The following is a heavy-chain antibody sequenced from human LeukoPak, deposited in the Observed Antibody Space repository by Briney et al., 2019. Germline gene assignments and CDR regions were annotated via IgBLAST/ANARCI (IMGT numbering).Heavy chain of an antibody. Sequence: GGSLRLSCAASRFSFNTYAMSWVRQAPGKGLEWVSASSGSDGGTYYADSVKGRFTISRDNSKNTLYLQMNSLRAEDTAVYYCAKDRRGCFDYWGQGTLVTVSS. CDR1: RFSFNTYA. V-gene: IGHV3-23*01. CDR3: AKDRRGCFDY. D-gene: IGHD3-16*01. J-gene: IGHJ4*02. CDR2: SSGSDGGT.